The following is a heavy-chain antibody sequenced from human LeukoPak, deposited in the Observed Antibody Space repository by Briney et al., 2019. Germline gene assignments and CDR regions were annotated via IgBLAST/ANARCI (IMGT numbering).Heavy chain of an antibody. CDR3: ARDHDPYYYDSSGYYY. J-gene: IGHJ4*02. CDR1: GYTFTSYY. V-gene: IGHV1-46*01. CDR2: INPSGGST. Sequence: ASVKVSCKASGYTFTSYYMHWVRQAPGQGLEWMGIINPSGGSTSYAQKFQGRVTMTRDTSTSTVYMELSSLRSEDTAVYYCARDHDPYYYDSSGYYYWGQGTLVTVSS. D-gene: IGHD3-22*01.